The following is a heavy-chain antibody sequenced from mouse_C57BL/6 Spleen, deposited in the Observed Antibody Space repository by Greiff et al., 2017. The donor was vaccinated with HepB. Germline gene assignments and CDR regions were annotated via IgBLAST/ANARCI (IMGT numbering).Heavy chain of an antibody. CDR1: GFTFSSYA. V-gene: IGHV5-4*03. Sequence: EVMLVESGGGLVKPGGSLKLSCAASGFTFSSYAMSWVRQTPEKRLEWVATISDGGSYTYYPDNVKGRFTIYRDNAKNNLYLQMSHLKSEDTAMYYCARDYYGSSYGYFDYWGQGTTLTVSS. J-gene: IGHJ2*01. CDR3: ARDYYGSSYGYFDY. CDR2: ISDGGSYT. D-gene: IGHD1-1*01.